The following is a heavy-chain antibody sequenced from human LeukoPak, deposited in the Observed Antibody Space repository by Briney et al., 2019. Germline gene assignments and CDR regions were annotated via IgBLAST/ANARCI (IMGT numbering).Heavy chain of an antibody. Sequence: ASVKVSCKASGYTFTGYYMHWVRQAPGQGLEWMGWISAYNGNTNYAQKLQGRVTMTTDSSTSTAYMELRSLRSDDTAVYYCARVQWNWFDPWGQGTLVTVSS. D-gene: IGHD6-19*01. CDR2: ISAYNGNT. J-gene: IGHJ5*02. V-gene: IGHV1-18*04. CDR1: GYTFTGYY. CDR3: ARVQWNWFDP.